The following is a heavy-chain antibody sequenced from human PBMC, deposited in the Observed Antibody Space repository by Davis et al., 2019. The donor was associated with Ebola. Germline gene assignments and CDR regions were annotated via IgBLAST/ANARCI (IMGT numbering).Heavy chain of an antibody. D-gene: IGHD6-6*01. Sequence: SLTVSCKASGGTFSSYAISWVRQAPGQGLEWMGGIIPILGIANYAQKFQGRVTITADESTSTAYMELSSLRSEDTAVYYCASGLVRGESYWYFDLWGRGTLVTVSS. CDR2: IIPILGIA. CDR3: ASGLVRGESYWYFDL. J-gene: IGHJ2*01. V-gene: IGHV1-69*10. CDR1: GGTFSSYA.